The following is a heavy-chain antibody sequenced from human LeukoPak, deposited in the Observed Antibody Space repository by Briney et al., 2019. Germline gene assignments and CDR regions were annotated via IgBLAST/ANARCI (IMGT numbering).Heavy chain of an antibody. J-gene: IGHJ6*02. CDR1: GFTFSSYW. CDR2: INGDGRNI. CDR3: TRDLMDYDVSTGLHHYYMDV. V-gene: IGHV3-74*01. Sequence: GGSLRLSCVAPGFTFSSYWMHWVRQAPRKGLVWVSRINGDGRNINYADSVRGRFTISRDNAKNTLYLQMNTLRVEDTAVYYCTRDLMDYDVSTGLHHYYMDVWGQGTTVTVSS. D-gene: IGHD3-9*01.